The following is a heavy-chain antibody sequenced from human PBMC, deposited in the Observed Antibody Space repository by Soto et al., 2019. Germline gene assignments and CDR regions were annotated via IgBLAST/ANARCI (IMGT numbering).Heavy chain of an antibody. J-gene: IGHJ4*02. CDR1: GFTFSSYG. CDR3: ARDERYSSSFWAIDY. CDR2: IWYDGSNK. Sequence: SLRLSCAASGFTFSSYGMHWVRQAPGKGLEWVAVIWYDGSNKYYADSVKGRFTISRDNSKNTLYLQMNSLRAEDTAVYYCARDERYSSSFWAIDYWGQGTLVTVSS. V-gene: IGHV3-33*01. D-gene: IGHD6-6*01.